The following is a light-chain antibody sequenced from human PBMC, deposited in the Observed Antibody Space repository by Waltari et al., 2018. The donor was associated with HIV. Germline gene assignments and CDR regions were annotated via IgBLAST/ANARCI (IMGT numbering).Light chain of an antibody. CDR3: ATWDSALSGVL. V-gene: IGLV1-51*01. Sequence: QSMLTQPPSVSATSGQRVTIPCSGSSSNIGNNHHSWYQLFPGTRPRLLIYDNGKRPSDTPDPFSASKSGTSGTLVISDLQAGDEADYFCATWDSALSGVLFGGGTSVIVL. CDR2: DNG. CDR1: SSNIGNNH. J-gene: IGLJ2*01.